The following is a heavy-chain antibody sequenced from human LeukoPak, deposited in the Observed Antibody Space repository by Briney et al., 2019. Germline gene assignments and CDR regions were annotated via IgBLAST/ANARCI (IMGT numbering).Heavy chain of an antibody. V-gene: IGHV1-46*01. CDR3: ARGFGGNSAY. D-gene: IGHD4-23*01. J-gene: IGHJ4*02. CDR1: GYIFTSYY. Sequence: ASVKVSCKASGYIFTSYYMHWVRQAPGQGLEWMRITNPSGGGTSYAQKFQGRVTMTRDTSTSTVYMELSSLRSEDTAVYYCARGFGGNSAYWGQGTLVTVSS. CDR2: TNPSGGGT.